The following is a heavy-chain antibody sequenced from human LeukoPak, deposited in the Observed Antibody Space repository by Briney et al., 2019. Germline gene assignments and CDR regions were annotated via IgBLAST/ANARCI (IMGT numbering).Heavy chain of an antibody. CDR2: ISGSGYDT. D-gene: IGHD2-2*01. Sequence: GGSLRLSCAASGFIFSIWDMIGLRQAPGEGLEWGSGISGSGYDTYDADSVKGRVTISRDNSKNTLYLQMNRLRDEDTAVYYCARLGYCDSTSCQDVDVWGKGTTVTVSS. CDR3: ARLGYCDSTSCQDVDV. CDR1: GFIFSIWD. J-gene: IGHJ6*04. V-gene: IGHV3-23*01.